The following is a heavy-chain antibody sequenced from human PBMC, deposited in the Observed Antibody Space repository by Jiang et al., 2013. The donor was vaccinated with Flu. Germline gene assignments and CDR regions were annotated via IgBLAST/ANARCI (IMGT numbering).Heavy chain of an antibody. CDR3: ARDRWTANWYPGPFDI. CDR1: GFSFSNYE. CDR2: ISTTGTKI. J-gene: IGHJ3*02. V-gene: IGHV3-48*03. D-gene: IGHD7-27*01. Sequence: VQLLESGGGLVQPGGSLRLSCVASGFSFSNYEMNWVRQAPGKGPEWVSYISTTGTKIDYADSVKGRFTISRDNAKNSLFLQMNSLRAEDTAVYYCARDRWTANWYPGPFDIWGQGT.